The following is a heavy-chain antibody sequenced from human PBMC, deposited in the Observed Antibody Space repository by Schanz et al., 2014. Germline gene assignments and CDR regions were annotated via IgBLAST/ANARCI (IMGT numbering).Heavy chain of an antibody. CDR3: ARSEMDRGVIWGY. Sequence: EVQLEEGGGGLVQPGESLRVSCAASGFTFSNYWMSWVRQAPGKGLEWVANIRQEGSEKYYVDSVKGRFTVSRDDAKNSLYLQMNSLRVEDTAVYYCARSEMDRGVIWGYWGQGTLVTVSS. V-gene: IGHV3-7*01. CDR2: IRQEGSEK. CDR1: GFTFSNYW. D-gene: IGHD3-10*01. J-gene: IGHJ4*02.